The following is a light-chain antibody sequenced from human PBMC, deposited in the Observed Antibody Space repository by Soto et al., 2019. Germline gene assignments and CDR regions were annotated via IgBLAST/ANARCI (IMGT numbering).Light chain of an antibody. CDR2: DAS. J-gene: IGKJ4*01. CDR1: QSVGRIY. Sequence: EIVLTQSPGTLSLSAGESATLSCRASQSVGRIYLAWFQHKPDQAPRLLIYDASNRATGVPDRFSGSGSGTDFTLSVTRLVPEDFAVYYCHQYAVSPLTFGGGTTVEIK. V-gene: IGKV3-20*01. CDR3: HQYAVSPLT.